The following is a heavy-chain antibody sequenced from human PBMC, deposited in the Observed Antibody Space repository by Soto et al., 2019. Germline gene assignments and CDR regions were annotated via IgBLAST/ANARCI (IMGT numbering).Heavy chain of an antibody. CDR2: INHRGST. CDR1: GGSFSGYY. J-gene: IGHJ5*02. V-gene: IGHV4-34*01. Sequence: SETLSLTCAVYGGSFSGYYWSWIRQPPGKGLEWIGEINHRGSTNYNPSLKSRVTISVDTSKNQFSLKLSSVTAADTALYYCARSSKFDPWGQGTLVTVSS. CDR3: ARSSKFDP.